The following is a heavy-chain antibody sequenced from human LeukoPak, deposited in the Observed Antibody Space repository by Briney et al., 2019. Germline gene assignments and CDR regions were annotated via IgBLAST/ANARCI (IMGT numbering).Heavy chain of an antibody. V-gene: IGHV5-51*01. CDR3: ARHESLYYYDSSGYWYYYYYMDV. CDR1: GYSFTSYW. D-gene: IGHD3-22*01. Sequence: GGSLQISCKGSGYSFTSYWIGWVRQMPGKGLEWMGIIYPGDSDTRYSPSFQGQVTISADKSISTAYLQWSSLKASDTAMYYCARHESLYYYDSSGYWYYYYYMDVWGKGTTVTVSS. J-gene: IGHJ6*03. CDR2: IYPGDSDT.